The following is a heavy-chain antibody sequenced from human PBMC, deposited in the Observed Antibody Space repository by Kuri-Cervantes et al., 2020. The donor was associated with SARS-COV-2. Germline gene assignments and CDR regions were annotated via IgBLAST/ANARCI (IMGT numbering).Heavy chain of an antibody. J-gene: IGHJ3*02. CDR3: AKGTPARTFITMVRGVSAFDI. V-gene: IGHV4-34*01. CDR2: INHSGST. Sequence: QTLSLTRAGYGGSLSGYYWSWIRQPPGKGLEWVGEINHSGSTNYNPSLKRRVTISVDTSTNQYTLKLSFVTAADTAADACAKGTPARTFITMVRGVSAFDIWGQGTMVTVSS. D-gene: IGHD3-10*01. CDR1: GGSLSGYY.